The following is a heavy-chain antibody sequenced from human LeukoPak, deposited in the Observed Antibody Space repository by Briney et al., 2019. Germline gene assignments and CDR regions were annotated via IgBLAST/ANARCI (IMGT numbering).Heavy chain of an antibody. Sequence: SETLSLTCSVSGGSISSSSYYWGWIRQPPGKGLEWIANMYYSGSIYYNPSLKSRVTISMDMSKNQVSLTLRSVTAADAAVYYCARARDGSGNYYDYWGQGTLVTVSS. V-gene: IGHV4-39*01. J-gene: IGHJ4*02. CDR2: MYYSGSI. CDR1: GGSISSSSYY. D-gene: IGHD3-10*01. CDR3: ARARDGSGNYYDY.